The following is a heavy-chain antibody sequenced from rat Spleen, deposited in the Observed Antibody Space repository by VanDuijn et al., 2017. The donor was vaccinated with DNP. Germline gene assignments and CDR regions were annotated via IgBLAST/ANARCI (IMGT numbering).Heavy chain of an antibody. Sequence: EVQVVESGGGLVQPGRSMTVSCAASGFTFSHSDMAWVRQAPTKGLEWVASISTSGGVTYYRDSVKGRFTISRNNAESTLYLQMDSLRSEDTATYYCARGNDGYFPYWYFDFWGPGTMVTVSS. CDR1: GFTFSHSD. J-gene: IGHJ1*01. D-gene: IGHD1-12*03. V-gene: IGHV5-25*01. CDR3: ARGNDGYFPYWYFDF. CDR2: ISTSGGVT.